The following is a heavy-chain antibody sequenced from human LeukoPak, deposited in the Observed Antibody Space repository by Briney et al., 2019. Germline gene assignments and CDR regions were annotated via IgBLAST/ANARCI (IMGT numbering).Heavy chain of an antibody. V-gene: IGHV3-7*01. Sequence: GGSLRLSCAASGFTFSSYWMSWVRQAPGKGLEWVANIKQDGSEKYYVDSVKGRFTISRDNAKNSLYLQMNSLRAEDTAVYYCARDFSVGADGYNRDALDIWGQGTMVTVSS. CDR1: GFTFSSYW. D-gene: IGHD5-24*01. J-gene: IGHJ3*02. CDR2: IKQDGSEK. CDR3: ARDFSVGADGYNRDALDI.